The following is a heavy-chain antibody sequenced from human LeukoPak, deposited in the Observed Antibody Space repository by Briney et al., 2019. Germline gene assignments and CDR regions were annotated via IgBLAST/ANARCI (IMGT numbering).Heavy chain of an antibody. CDR2: ISSSGSSV. D-gene: IGHD3-16*01. V-gene: IGHV3-48*03. CDR1: GFTFSSYE. CDR3: TTDHGGPTVEFDS. Sequence: GGSLRLSCAAAGFTFSSYEMNWVRQAPGEGLEWISYISSSGSSVKYADSVKGRFTISRDNAKNSLYLQMDSLRAEDTAIYYCTTDHGGPTVEFDSWGQGTLVTVSS. J-gene: IGHJ4*02.